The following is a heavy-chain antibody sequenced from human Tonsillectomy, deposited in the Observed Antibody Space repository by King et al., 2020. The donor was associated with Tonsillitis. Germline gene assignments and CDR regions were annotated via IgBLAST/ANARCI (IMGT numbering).Heavy chain of an antibody. CDR2: IKSKTDGGTT. J-gene: IGHJ3*01. Sequence: VQLVESGGGLVKPGGSLRLSCTASGFTFSNAWMNWVRQAPGKGLEWVGRIKSKTDGGTTDYAGPVKGRFTISRDDSKNMLYLQMNSLKTEDTAVYYCTADVVVIAAKRDAFDVWGQGTMVTVSS. CDR1: GFTFSNAW. D-gene: IGHD2-15*01. CDR3: TADVVVIAAKRDAFDV. V-gene: IGHV3-15*01.